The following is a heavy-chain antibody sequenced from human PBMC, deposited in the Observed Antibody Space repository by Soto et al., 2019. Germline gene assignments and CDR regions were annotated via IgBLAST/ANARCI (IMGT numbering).Heavy chain of an antibody. Sequence: NPSETLSLTCTVSGGSVSSGSYYWSWIRQHPGRGLEWIGYIYYTGNTYYNPSLKSRLAISVDTSKNQFSLKLTSVTAADTAVYYCASDPRSAYYHDHCGQGTLVTVYS. CDR3: ASDPRSAYYHDH. J-gene: IGHJ5*02. CDR1: GGSVSSGSYY. D-gene: IGHD3-3*01. CDR2: IYYTGNT. V-gene: IGHV4-31*03.